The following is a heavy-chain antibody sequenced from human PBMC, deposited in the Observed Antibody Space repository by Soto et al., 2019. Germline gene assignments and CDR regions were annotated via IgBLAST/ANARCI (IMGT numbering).Heavy chain of an antibody. V-gene: IGHV1-18*01. CDR2: ISAYNGNT. CDR1: GYTFTSYG. CDR3: ARKKHDSGYESFDY. D-gene: IGHD5-12*01. Sequence: GASVKVSCKASGYTFTSYGISWVRQAPGQGLEWMGWISAYNGNTNYAQKLQGRVTMTTDTSTSTAYMELRSLRSDDTAVYYCARKKHDSGYESFDYWGQGTLVTVSS. J-gene: IGHJ4*02.